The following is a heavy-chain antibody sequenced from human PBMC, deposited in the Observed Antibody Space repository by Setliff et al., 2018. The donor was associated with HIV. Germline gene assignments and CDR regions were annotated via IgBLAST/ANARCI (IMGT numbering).Heavy chain of an antibody. CDR3: ARSIYEWGAFDI. D-gene: IGHD2-8*01. V-gene: IGHV1-46*01. J-gene: IGHJ3*02. Sequence: ASVKVSCKAPGHTFINYYIHWVRQAPGQGLEWMGIIYSGGGSTNYAQKFQGRITMTSDTSTSTVYMELSSLRSEDSAVYYCARSIYEWGAFDIWGQRTMVTVSS. CDR1: GHTFINYY. CDR2: IYSGGGST.